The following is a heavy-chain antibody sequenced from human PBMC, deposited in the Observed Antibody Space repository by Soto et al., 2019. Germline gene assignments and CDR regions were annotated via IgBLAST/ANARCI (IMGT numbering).Heavy chain of an antibody. CDR1: GYTLTELS. J-gene: IGHJ4*02. CDR3: ATAPLGEYSGYDTLFFDY. Sequence: ASVKVSCKVSGYTLTELSMHWVRQAPGKGLEWMGGFDPEDGETIYAQKFQGRVTMTEDTSTDTAYMELSSLRSEDTAVYYYATAPLGEYSGYDTLFFDYWGQGTLVTVSS. V-gene: IGHV1-24*01. CDR2: FDPEDGET. D-gene: IGHD5-12*01.